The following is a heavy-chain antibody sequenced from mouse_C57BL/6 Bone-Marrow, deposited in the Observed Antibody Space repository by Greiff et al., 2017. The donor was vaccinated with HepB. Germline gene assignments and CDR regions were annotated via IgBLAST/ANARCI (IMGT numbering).Heavy chain of an antibody. Sequence: EVQVVESGEGLVKPGGSLKLSCAASGFTFSSYAMSWVRQTPEKRLEWVAYISSGGDYIYYADTVKGRFTISRDNARNTLYLQMSSLKSEDTAVYYCARVLRPAWFAYWGQGTLLTVSA. CDR2: ISSGGDYI. D-gene: IGHD1-1*01. CDR3: ARVLRPAWFAY. CDR1: GFTFSSYA. J-gene: IGHJ3*01. V-gene: IGHV5S21*01.